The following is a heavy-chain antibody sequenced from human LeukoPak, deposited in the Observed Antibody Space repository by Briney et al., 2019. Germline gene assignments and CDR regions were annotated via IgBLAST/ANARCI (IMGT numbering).Heavy chain of an antibody. CDR3: AELGITMIGGV. J-gene: IGHJ6*04. D-gene: IGHD3-10*02. V-gene: IGHV3-21*01. Sequence: GGSLRLSCAASGFAFSSYSMNWVRQAPGKGLEWVSSISSSSRYIYYADSVKGRFTISRDDAKNSLYLQMNSLRAEDTAVYYCAELGITMIGGVWGKGTTVTISS. CDR1: GFAFSSYS. CDR2: ISSSSRYI.